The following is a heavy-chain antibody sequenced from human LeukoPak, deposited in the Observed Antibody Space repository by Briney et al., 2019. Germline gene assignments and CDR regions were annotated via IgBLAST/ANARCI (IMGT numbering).Heavy chain of an antibody. D-gene: IGHD3-3*01. CDR2: IYYSGST. J-gene: IGHJ4*02. CDR3: ARGPGFGVGRLDY. CDR1: GGSISSSSYY. Sequence: SETLSLTCTVSGGSISSSSYYWGWIRQPPGKGLEWIGSIYYSGSTYYNPSLKSRVTISVDTSKNQFSLKLSSVTAADTAVYYCARGPGFGVGRLDYWGQGTLVTVSS. V-gene: IGHV4-39*07.